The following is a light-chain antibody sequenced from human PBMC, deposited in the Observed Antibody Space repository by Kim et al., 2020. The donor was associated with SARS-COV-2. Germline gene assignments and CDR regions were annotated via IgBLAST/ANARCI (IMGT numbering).Light chain of an antibody. Sequence: SVSPGQTASITCSGDKLGDKYACWYQQKPGQSPVLVIYQDSRRPSGIPERFSGSNSGNTATLTISGTQAMDEADYYCQAWDSNTEVFGGGTRLTVL. CDR3: QAWDSNTEV. V-gene: IGLV3-1*01. CDR2: QDS. J-gene: IGLJ2*01. CDR1: KLGDKY.